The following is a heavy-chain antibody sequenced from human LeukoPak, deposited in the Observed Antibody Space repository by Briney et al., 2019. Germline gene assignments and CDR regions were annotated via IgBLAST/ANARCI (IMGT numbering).Heavy chain of an antibody. V-gene: IGHV4-34*01. J-gene: IGHJ4*02. Sequence: KPSETLSLTCAVYGGSFSGYYWSWIRQPPGKGLEWIGEINHSGSTNYNPSLKSRVTISVDTSKNQFSLKLSSVTAADTAVYYCASRRALYSGSYYSPPYYFDYWGQGTLVTVSS. CDR1: GGSFSGYY. CDR3: ASRRALYSGSYYSPPYYFDY. CDR2: INHSGST. D-gene: IGHD1-26*01.